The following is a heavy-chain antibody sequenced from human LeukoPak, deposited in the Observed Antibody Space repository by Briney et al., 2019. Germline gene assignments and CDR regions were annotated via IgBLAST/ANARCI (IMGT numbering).Heavy chain of an antibody. Sequence: QAGGSLRLSCAASGFTFSSYAMNWVRQAPGKGPEWVSGISHYGGSTYYADSVKGRFTISRDNSKNTLSLQMNSLRAEDTAVYYCAKEGIGYCSSANCLRNFDYWGQGTLVTVSS. J-gene: IGHJ4*02. D-gene: IGHD2-2*01. V-gene: IGHV3-23*01. CDR3: AKEGIGYCSSANCLRNFDY. CDR2: ISHYGGST. CDR1: GFTFSSYA.